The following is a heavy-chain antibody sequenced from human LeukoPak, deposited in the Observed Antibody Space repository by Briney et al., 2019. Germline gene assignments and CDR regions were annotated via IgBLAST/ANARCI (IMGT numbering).Heavy chain of an antibody. CDR2: IYYSGST. V-gene: IGHV4-59*01. D-gene: IGHD5-18*01. CDR1: GGSISSYY. J-gene: IGHJ4*02. Sequence: PSETLSLTCTVSGGSISSYYWSWIRQPPGKGLEWIGYIYYSGSTNYNPSLKSRVTISVDTSKNQFSLKLSSVTAADTAVYYCARGKQLWLRGAFDYWGQGTLVTVSS. CDR3: ARGKQLWLRGAFDY.